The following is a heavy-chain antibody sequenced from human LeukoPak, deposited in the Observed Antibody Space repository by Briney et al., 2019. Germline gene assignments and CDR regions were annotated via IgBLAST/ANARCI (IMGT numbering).Heavy chain of an antibody. CDR1: GGSISSSNW. J-gene: IGHJ4*02. CDR3: ARESAYYYDSSGYFDY. Sequence: SGTLSLTYADSGGSISSSNWWSWVRQPPGKGLEWIGEIYHSGSTNYNPSLKSRVTISVDTSKNQFSLKLSSVTAADTAVYYCARESAYYYDSSGYFDYWGQGTLVTVSS. V-gene: IGHV4-4*02. CDR2: IYHSGST. D-gene: IGHD3-22*01.